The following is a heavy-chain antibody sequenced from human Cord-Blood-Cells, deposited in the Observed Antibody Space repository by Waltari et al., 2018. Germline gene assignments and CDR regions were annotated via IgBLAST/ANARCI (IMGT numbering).Heavy chain of an antibody. CDR3: ARQPKSWYWFDY. CDR2: IYPVDSDT. Sequence: EVQLLQSGAAVKEPGASLKSACKGSGYSFTSYWIGWVRQMPGKGLEWMGIIYPVDSDTRYSPSFQGQVTISADKSISTAYLQWSSLKASDTAMYYCARQPKSWYWFDYWGQGTLVTVSS. V-gene: IGHV5-51*01. CDR1: GYSFTSYW. J-gene: IGHJ4*02. D-gene: IGHD6-13*01.